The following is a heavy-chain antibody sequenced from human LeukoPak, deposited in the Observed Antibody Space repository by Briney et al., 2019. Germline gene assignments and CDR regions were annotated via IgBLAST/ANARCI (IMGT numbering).Heavy chain of an antibody. CDR3: ARHEYLATAKYYFDY. Sequence: GESLKISCKASGYSFTTYWIGWVRQMPGKGLEWMGIIYPGDSDTRYSPSFQGQVTISADKSISTAYLQWSSLKASDTAMYYCARHEYLATAKYYFDYWGQGTLVAVSS. D-gene: IGHD6-13*01. CDR2: IYPGDSDT. V-gene: IGHV5-51*01. J-gene: IGHJ4*02. CDR1: GYSFTTYW.